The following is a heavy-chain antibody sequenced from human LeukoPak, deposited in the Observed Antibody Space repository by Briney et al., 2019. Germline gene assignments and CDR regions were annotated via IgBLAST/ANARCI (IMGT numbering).Heavy chain of an antibody. CDR2: IYYSGST. CDR3: ASTPVATQYMDV. Sequence: SETLSLTCTVSGGSISSSSYYWGWIRQPPGKGLEWIGSIYYSGSTYYNPSLKSRVTISVDTSKNQFSLKLSSVTTADMAVYYCASTPVATQYMDVWGKGTTVTVSS. D-gene: IGHD5-12*01. J-gene: IGHJ6*03. V-gene: IGHV4-39*07. CDR1: GGSISSSSYY.